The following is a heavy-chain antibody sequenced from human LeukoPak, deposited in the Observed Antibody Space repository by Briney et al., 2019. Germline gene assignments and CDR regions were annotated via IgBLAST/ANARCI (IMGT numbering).Heavy chain of an antibody. CDR3: ARDSGDGDPFDY. J-gene: IGHJ4*02. Sequence: GGSLRLSCAASGFTFSSYSMNLVRQAPGKGLEWVSSISSSSSYIYYADSVKGRFTISRDNAKNSLYLQMNSLRAEDTAVYYCARDSGDGDPFDYWGQGTLVTVSS. CDR2: ISSSSSYI. V-gene: IGHV3-21*01. D-gene: IGHD2-21*02. CDR1: GFTFSSYS.